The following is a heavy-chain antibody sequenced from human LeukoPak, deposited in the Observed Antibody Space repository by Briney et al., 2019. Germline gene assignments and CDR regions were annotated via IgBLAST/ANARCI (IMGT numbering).Heavy chain of an antibody. J-gene: IGHJ4*02. V-gene: IGHV4-30-4*01. D-gene: IGHD5-18*01. Sequence: SETLSLTCTVSGGSISSGDYYWSWIRQPPGKGLEWIGYIYYSGSTYYNPSLKSRVTISVGTSKNQFSLKLSSVTAADTAVYYCARGSGYSYGYVYWGQGTLITVSS. CDR1: GGSISSGDYY. CDR2: IYYSGST. CDR3: ARGSGYSYGYVY.